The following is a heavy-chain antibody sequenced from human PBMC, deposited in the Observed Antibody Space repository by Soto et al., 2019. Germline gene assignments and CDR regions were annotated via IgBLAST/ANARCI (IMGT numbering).Heavy chain of an antibody. CDR2: ITNSGSIP. D-gene: IGHD4-17*01. CDR1: GFSISNYG. Sequence: EERLVESVGGLVQPGGSLRISCAVSGFSISNYGMNCVRQAQRQGMEWLSYITNSGSIPYHSDPVKGRFIVSRDNAKNSLYLQMNSLRTDDTALYYCARGLTAVATNAFDIWGQGTMVTVSS. CDR3: ARGLTAVATNAFDI. J-gene: IGHJ3*02. V-gene: IGHV3-48*03.